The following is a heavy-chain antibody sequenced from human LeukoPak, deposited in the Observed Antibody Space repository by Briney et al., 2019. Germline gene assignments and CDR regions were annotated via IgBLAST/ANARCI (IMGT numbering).Heavy chain of an antibody. CDR2: IRYDGSNN. CDR1: GFTFSSNV. CDR3: AKRQGSYKTFSDFDI. V-gene: IGHV3-30*02. Sequence: PGRSLRLCCAAAGFTFSSNVMHWVRQAPRKGLEWGAFIRYDGSNNYYEDSVKGRFTISRDNSKNTLYLQMNSLRAEDTAVYYCAKRQGSYKTFSDFDIWGQGTMVTVSS. D-gene: IGHD1-26*01. J-gene: IGHJ3*02.